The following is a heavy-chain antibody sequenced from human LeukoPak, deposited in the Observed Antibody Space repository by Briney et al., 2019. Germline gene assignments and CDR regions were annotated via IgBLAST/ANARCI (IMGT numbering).Heavy chain of an antibody. CDR2: ISYSGGTT. J-gene: IGHJ4*02. Sequence: GGSLRLSCAASGFSFSSYVISWVRQAPGKGLEWVSGISYSGGTTNYADSVKGRFTIFRDNSENTLYLQMNSLRVEDTALYYCAKDRGVGASDYWGQGTLVTVSS. V-gene: IGHV3-23*01. CDR1: GFSFSSYV. D-gene: IGHD1-26*01. CDR3: AKDRGVGASDY.